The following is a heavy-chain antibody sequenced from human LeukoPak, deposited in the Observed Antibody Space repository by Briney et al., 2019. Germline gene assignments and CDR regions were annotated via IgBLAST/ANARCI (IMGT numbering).Heavy chain of an antibody. CDR1: GGSISSGSYY. J-gene: IGHJ4*02. D-gene: IGHD3-3*01. V-gene: IGHV4-61*02. CDR3: ARETYYDFWSGYCIFDY. Sequence: SQTLSLTCTASGGSISSGSYYWSWIRQPAGKGLEWIGRIYTSGSTNYNPSLKSRVTISVDTSKNQFSLKLSSVTAADTAVYYCARETYYDFWSGYCIFDYWGQGTLVTVSS. CDR2: IYTSGST.